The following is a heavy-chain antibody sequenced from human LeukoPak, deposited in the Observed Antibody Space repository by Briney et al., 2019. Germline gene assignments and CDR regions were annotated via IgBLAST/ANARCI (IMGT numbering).Heavy chain of an antibody. Sequence: GGSPRLSCAASGFTFSNYAMSWVRQAPGKGLEWVSTISNTGSDTYCADSVQGRFTISRDNSENTLYLQMNNLRAEDTAIHYCAKVPYSDYGSGRPPFMDVWGQGTTVAVSS. J-gene: IGHJ6*02. CDR2: ISNTGSDT. CDR3: AKVPYSDYGSGRPPFMDV. D-gene: IGHD3-10*01. CDR1: GFTFSNYA. V-gene: IGHV3-23*01.